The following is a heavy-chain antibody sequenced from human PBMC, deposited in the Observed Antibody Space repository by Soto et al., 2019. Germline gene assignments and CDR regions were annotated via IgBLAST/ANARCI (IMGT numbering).Heavy chain of an antibody. CDR1: GYTFTSSD. CDR3: IYDSRPAGDAFDI. CDR2: MNPNSGNT. J-gene: IGHJ3*02. D-gene: IGHD3-22*01. V-gene: IGHV1-8*01. Sequence: ASVEVSCKASGYTFTSSDINWVRQETGQGLEWMGWMNPNSGNTGYAQKLQGRVTMTRNTSISTAYMELSSLRSEDTAVYYCIYDSRPAGDAFDIWGQGTMVTVSS.